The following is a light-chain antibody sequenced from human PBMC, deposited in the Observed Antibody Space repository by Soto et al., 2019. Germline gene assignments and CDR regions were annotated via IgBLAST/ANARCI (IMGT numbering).Light chain of an antibody. V-gene: IGKV3-15*01. CDR3: QQYNNWPPT. J-gene: IGKJ1*01. CDR2: GAS. CDR1: QSVSSN. Sequence: EIVMTQSPATLSVSPGERVTLSCRASQSVSSNLAWYQQKPGQAPRLLIYGASTRATGIPARFSGSGSGTEFTLTISSLQPEDFAVYYCQQYNNWPPTFGQGTKVEIK.